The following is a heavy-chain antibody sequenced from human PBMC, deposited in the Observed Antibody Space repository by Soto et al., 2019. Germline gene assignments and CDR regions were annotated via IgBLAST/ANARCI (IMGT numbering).Heavy chain of an antibody. J-gene: IGHJ6*02. V-gene: IGHV1-69*01. CDR1: GGTFSSYA. CDR2: IIPIFGTA. D-gene: IGHD1-26*01. CDR3: ARALVGASLVGGRYYGMDV. Sequence: QVQLVQSGAEVKKPGSSVKVSCKASGGTFSSYAISWVRQAPGQGLDWMGGIIPIFGTANYAQKFQGRVTITADESTSTAYMELSSLRSEDTAVYYCARALVGASLVGGRYYGMDVWGQGTTVTFSS.